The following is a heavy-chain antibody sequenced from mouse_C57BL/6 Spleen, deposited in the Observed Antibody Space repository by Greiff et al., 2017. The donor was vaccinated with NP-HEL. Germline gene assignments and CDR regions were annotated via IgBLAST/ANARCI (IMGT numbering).Heavy chain of an antibody. Sequence: QVQLQQSGPGLVQPSQSLSITCTVSGFSLTSYGVHWVRQSPGKGLEWLGVIWSGGSTDYNAAFISRLSISKDNSKSQVFSKMNSLQADDTAIYYCARGSGHWFAYWGQGTLVTVSA. CDR2: IWSGGST. V-gene: IGHV2-2*01. J-gene: IGHJ3*01. CDR3: ARGSGHWFAY. D-gene: IGHD4-1*01. CDR1: GFSLTSYG.